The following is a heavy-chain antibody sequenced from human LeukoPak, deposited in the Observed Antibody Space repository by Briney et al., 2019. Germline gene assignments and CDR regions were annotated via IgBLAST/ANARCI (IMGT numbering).Heavy chain of an antibody. D-gene: IGHD3-3*01. CDR1: GLTFDDYG. V-gene: IGHV3-20*04. CDR2: INWNGGTT. Sequence: GGSLRLSCVASGLTFDDYGMSWVRQAPGKGLEWVSGINWNGGTTTYADSVKGRFTISRDNSKNSLYLQMNSLRTEDTALYYCAKDLPQYYDFWSGYYGGFDYWGQGTLVTVSS. J-gene: IGHJ4*02. CDR3: AKDLPQYYDFWSGYYGGFDY.